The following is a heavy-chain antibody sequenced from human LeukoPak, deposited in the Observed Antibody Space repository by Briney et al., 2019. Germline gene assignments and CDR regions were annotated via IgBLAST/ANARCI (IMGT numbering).Heavy chain of an antibody. D-gene: IGHD5-18*01. J-gene: IGHJ4*02. V-gene: IGHV3-21*01. CDR1: GFTFSTYA. CDR3: ARGHTSMVDY. CDR2: ISSTGNYI. Sequence: GGSLRLSCAASGFTFSTYAMNWVRQAPGKGLEWVSSISSTGNYIYYADSVKGRFTISRDNAKNTLYLQMNSLRAEDTAVYYCARGHTSMVDYWGQGTLVTVSS.